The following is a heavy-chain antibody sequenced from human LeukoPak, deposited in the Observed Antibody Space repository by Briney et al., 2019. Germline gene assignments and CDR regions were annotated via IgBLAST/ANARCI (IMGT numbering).Heavy chain of an antibody. D-gene: IGHD2-2*01. CDR3: AREGYIGCSSTSCSLGDYYYGMDV. V-gene: IGHV3-30*04. CDR2: ISYDGSNK. CDR1: GLTFSSYA. J-gene: IGHJ6*04. Sequence: GPSLRLSCAASGLTFSSYAMHWVRQAPGKWLEWVAVISYDGSNKYYADSVNGRFTISRDNSKNTLYLQMNSLRAEDTAVYYCAREGYIGCSSTSCSLGDYYYGMDVWGKGTTVTVSS.